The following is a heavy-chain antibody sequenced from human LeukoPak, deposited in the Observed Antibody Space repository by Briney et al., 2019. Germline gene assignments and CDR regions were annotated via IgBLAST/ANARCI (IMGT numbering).Heavy chain of an antibody. CDR1: GYTFTDYY. J-gene: IGHJ2*01. V-gene: IGHV1-2*02. CDR3: ARSYYDSSGYNYWYFDL. CDR2: INPKSGGT. Sequence: ASVKVSCKASGYTFTDYYLHWVRQAPGQGLEWMGWINPKSGGTNYAQKFQGRVTMTRDMSTSTGYMELSSLRSEDTAVYYCARSYYDSSGYNYWYFDLWGRGTLVTVSS. D-gene: IGHD3-22*01.